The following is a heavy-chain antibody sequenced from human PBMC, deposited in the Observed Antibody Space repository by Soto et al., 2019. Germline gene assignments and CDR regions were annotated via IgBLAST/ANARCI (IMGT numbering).Heavy chain of an antibody. CDR1: GFTFSSYG. CDR2: ISYDGSNK. V-gene: IGHV3-30*18. D-gene: IGHD3-22*01. CDR3: AKEFNESGGYSSYYYYYYCMDV. J-gene: IGHJ6*02. Sequence: GASLRLSCAASGFTFSSYGMHWVRQAPGKGLEWVAVISYDGSNKYYADSVKGRFTISRDNSKNTLYLQMNSLRAEDTAVYYCAKEFNESGGYSSYYYYYYCMDVWGQGTTVTV.